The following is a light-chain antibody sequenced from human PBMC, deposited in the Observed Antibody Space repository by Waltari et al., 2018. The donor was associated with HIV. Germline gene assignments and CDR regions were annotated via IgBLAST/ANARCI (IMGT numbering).Light chain of an antibody. Sequence: QIVLTQSPSASASLGASVKLTCTLSSGHRSYAIAWHQQQPETGPHYLGKVTRDGSHRKGDGSPDRFSGSSSGAERYLTISSLQSEDEAAYYWQTGGTGIRVFGGGTKLTVL. V-gene: IGLV4-69*01. CDR2: VTRDGSH. CDR1: SGHRSYA. J-gene: IGLJ3*02. CDR3: QTGGTGIRV.